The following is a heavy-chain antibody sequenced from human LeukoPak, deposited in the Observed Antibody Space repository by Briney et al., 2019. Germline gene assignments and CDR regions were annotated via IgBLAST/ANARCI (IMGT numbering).Heavy chain of an antibody. J-gene: IGHJ4*02. Sequence: SATLCLTCTVSGGSIISYYWAWIRQPPGKVLEWIGYVSYSGTTKYNPSLKSRVTMSVDMSKNRLSLRLTSVTAADTAVYYCASGGGIQLWSYFDYWGQGTLVTVSS. CDR3: ASGGGIQLWSYFDY. CDR2: VSYSGTT. V-gene: IGHV4-59*01. D-gene: IGHD5-18*01. CDR1: GGSIISYY.